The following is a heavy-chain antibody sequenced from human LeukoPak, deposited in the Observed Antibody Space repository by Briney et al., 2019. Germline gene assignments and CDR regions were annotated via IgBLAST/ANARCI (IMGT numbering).Heavy chain of an antibody. CDR2: IRYDGSNK. Sequence: PGGSLRLSCAASGFTFSSYGMHWVRQAPGKGLEWVAFIRYDGSNKYYADSVKGRFTISRDNSKNTLYLQMNSLRAEDTAVYYCAKDWERSSSWYTGYDYWGQGTLVTVSS. CDR3: AKDWERSSSWYTGYDY. D-gene: IGHD6-13*01. V-gene: IGHV3-30*02. J-gene: IGHJ4*02. CDR1: GFTFSSYG.